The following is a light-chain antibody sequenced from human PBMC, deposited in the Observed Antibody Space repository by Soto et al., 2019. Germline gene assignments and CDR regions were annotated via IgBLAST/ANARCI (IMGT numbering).Light chain of an antibody. CDR3: QQYNSPST. Sequence: DIQMTQSPSTLSASVGDRVTLTCRASQSISSWLAWYQQKPGKAPNLLIYKASSLKSGVPSRFSGSGSGTEFTLTISTLQPDYFATYYCQQYNSPSTFGQGPKVQIK. J-gene: IGKJ1*01. V-gene: IGKV1-5*03. CDR2: KAS. CDR1: QSISSW.